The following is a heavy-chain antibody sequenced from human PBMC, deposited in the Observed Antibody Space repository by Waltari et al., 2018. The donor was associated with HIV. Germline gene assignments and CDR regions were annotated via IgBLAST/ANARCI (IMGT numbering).Heavy chain of an antibody. V-gene: IGHV5-51*01. CDR2: IYPGDSDT. CDR3: ARQGDYGSGTYGF. Sequence: EVQLVQSGAEVKRPGESLKISCKASGYTFTDHWIARVGQMPGKGLEWMGIIYPGDSDTRYRPSFQGQVTISADKSISTAYLQWSSLKASDTAMYYCARQGDYGSGTYGFWGQGTLVTVSS. J-gene: IGHJ4*02. CDR1: GYTFTDHW. D-gene: IGHD3-10*01.